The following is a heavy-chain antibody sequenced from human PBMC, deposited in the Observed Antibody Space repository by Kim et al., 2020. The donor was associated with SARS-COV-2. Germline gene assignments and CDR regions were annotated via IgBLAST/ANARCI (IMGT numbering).Heavy chain of an antibody. D-gene: IGHD6-13*01. CDR2: IIPILGIA. Sequence: ASVKVSCKASGGTFSSYAISWVRQAPGQGLEWMGRIIPILGIANYAQKFQGRVTITADKSTSTAYMELSSLRSEDTAVYYCARSAAAAKGSAFDIWGQGTMVTVSS. CDR1: GGTFSSYA. V-gene: IGHV1-69*04. CDR3: ARSAAAAKGSAFDI. J-gene: IGHJ3*02.